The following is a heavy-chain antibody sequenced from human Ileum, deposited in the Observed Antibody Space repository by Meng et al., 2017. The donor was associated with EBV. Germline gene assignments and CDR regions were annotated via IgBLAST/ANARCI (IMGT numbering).Heavy chain of an antibody. CDR1: GRSFSGYY. Sequence: QVQLQQWGAGLLNSSETLSLTCAVYGRSFSGYYWTWIRQPPGKGLEWIGEINHSGSTNYNPSLKSRVTISVDKNQFSLKLSSVTAADTAVYYCARGFYTYGSSCFDYWGQGTLVTVSS. D-gene: IGHD6-13*01. CDR2: INHSGST. J-gene: IGHJ4*02. CDR3: ARGFYTYGSSCFDY. V-gene: IGHV4-34*01.